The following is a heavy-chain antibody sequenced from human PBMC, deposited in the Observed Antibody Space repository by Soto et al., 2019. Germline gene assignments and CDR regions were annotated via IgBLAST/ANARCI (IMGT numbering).Heavy chain of an antibody. CDR2: VYYLGST. V-gene: IGHV4-59*01. CDR3: ARDGYDGSGSPYPAY. Sequence: SETLSLTCSVSGGSMSEYFWSWIRQSPERGLEWIGYVYYLGSTDYNPSLKSRVTISVDTSKRQFSLRLSSVTAGDAAIYYCARDGYDGSGSPYPAYWGPGTQVTVSS. J-gene: IGHJ4*02. CDR1: GGSMSEYF. D-gene: IGHD3-10*01.